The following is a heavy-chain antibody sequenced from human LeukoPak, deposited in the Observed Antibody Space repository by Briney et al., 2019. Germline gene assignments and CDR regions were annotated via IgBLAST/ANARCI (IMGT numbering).Heavy chain of an antibody. V-gene: IGHV5-51*01. J-gene: IGHJ4*02. Sequence: GESLKISCEGSGYTFSSYWIAWVRQMPGKGLEYMGIIYPGDLDTRYSPSFQGQVTISVDKSISTAYLQWNSLKASDTAIYYCARPRNSSGWYALSYWGQGTLVTVSS. CDR1: GYTFSSYW. CDR3: ARPRNSSGWYALSY. CDR2: IYPGDLDT. D-gene: IGHD6-19*01.